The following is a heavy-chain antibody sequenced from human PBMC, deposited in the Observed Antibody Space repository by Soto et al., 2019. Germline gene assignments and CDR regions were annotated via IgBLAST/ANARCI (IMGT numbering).Heavy chain of an antibody. V-gene: IGHV3-23*01. J-gene: IGHJ5*02. CDR1: GFTFSSFA. Sequence: HPGGSLRLSCAASGFTFSSFAMTWVRQAPGRGLEWISGISGSGGTTYDADSVKGRFTISRDNSNNTLYLQMNNLRAEDSAVYYCAKDLVLLRSWGQGTQVTV. CDR3: AKDLVLLRS. D-gene: IGHD3-10*01. CDR2: ISGSGGTT.